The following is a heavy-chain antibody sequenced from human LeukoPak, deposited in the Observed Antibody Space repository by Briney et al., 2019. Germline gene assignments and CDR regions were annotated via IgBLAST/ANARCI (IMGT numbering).Heavy chain of an antibody. CDR1: GFTFSSYG. CDR3: AKDKTAPTVTTMDY. J-gene: IGHJ4*02. Sequence: PGRSLRLSCAASGFTFSSYGMHWVRQAPGKGLEWVSAISGSGDSTYYADSVKGRFTISRDNSKNTLYLQMNSLRAEDTAVYYCAKDKTAPTVTTMDYWGQGTLVTVSS. V-gene: IGHV3-23*01. D-gene: IGHD4-17*01. CDR2: ISGSGDST.